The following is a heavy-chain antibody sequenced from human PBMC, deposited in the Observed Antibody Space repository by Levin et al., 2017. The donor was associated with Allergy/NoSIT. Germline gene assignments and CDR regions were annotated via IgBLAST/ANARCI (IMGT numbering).Heavy chain of an antibody. J-gene: IGHJ3*02. CDR1: GFTFSSYG. CDR3: AKDWSWTRAAALSYYYDSSGYYPDAFDI. D-gene: IGHD3-22*01. CDR2: ISYDGSNK. Sequence: GGSLRLSCAASGFTFSSYGMHWVRQAPGKGLEWVAVISYDGSNKYYADSVKGRFTISRDNSKNTLYLQMNSLRAEDTAVYYCAKDWSWTRAAALSYYYDSSGYYPDAFDIWGQGTMVTVSS. V-gene: IGHV3-30*18.